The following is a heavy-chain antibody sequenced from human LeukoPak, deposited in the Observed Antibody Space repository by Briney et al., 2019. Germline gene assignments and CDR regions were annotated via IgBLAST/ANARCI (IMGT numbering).Heavy chain of an antibody. J-gene: IGHJ4*02. V-gene: IGHV3-21*01. D-gene: IGHD1-1*01. Sequence: GGSLRLSCAASGFTFSSYSMNWVRQAPGKGLGWVSSISSSSSYIYYADSVKGRFTISRDNAKNSLYLQMNSLRAEDTAVYYCARGNGANGVYWGQGTLATVSS. CDR2: ISSSSSYI. CDR1: GFTFSSYS. CDR3: ARGNGANGVY.